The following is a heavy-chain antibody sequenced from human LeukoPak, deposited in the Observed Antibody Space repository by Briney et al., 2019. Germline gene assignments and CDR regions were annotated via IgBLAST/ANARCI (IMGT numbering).Heavy chain of an antibody. V-gene: IGHV3-23*01. Sequence: GGSLRLSCAASGFTFSSYAMSWVRQAPGKGLEWVSAISGSGGSTYYADSVKGRFTISRDNSKNTLCLQMNSLRAEDTAVYYCAKGPYSSSWSDYWGQGTLVTVSS. CDR2: ISGSGGST. CDR1: GFTFSSYA. J-gene: IGHJ4*02. CDR3: AKGPYSSSWSDY. D-gene: IGHD6-13*01.